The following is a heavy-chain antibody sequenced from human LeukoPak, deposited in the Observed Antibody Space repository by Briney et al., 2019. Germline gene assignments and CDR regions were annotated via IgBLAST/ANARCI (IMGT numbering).Heavy chain of an antibody. V-gene: IGHV3-23*01. J-gene: IGHJ4*02. CDR2: ISGSAARI. CDR1: GFTFSNFA. Sequence: GGSLRLSCAASGFTFSNFAMSWVRQAPGKGLEWVSVISGSAARIYYADSVKGRFTISRDNSNNTLHLQMNSLRAEDTAVYFCAKRRTYSSGWHDSDDWGQGTLVTVSS. CDR3: AKRRTYSSGWHDSDD. D-gene: IGHD6-19*01.